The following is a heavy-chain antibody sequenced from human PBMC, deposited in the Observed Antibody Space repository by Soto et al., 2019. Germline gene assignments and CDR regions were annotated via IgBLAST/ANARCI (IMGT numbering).Heavy chain of an antibody. CDR2: ISYDESNK. CDR3: AKIAELYYFDY. Sequence: PGGSLRLSRAASGFAFSSYGMHWVRQAPGKGLEWVAVISYDESNKYYADSVKGRFTISRDNSKNTLYLQMNSLRAEDTAVYYCAKIAELYYFDYWGQGTLVTVSS. CDR1: GFAFSSYG. J-gene: IGHJ4*02. D-gene: IGHD1-7*01. V-gene: IGHV3-30*18.